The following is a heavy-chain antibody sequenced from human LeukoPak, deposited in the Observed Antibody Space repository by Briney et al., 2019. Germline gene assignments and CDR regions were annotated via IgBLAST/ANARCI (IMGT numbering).Heavy chain of an antibody. J-gene: IGHJ5*02. CDR2: IYYSGRT. CDR1: GGSIRSYH. Sequence: SETLSLTCTVSGGSIRSYHWSWIRQIPGKGLEWMGYIYYSGRTYYNPSLKSRVTISVDRSKNQFSLKLSSVTAADTAVYYCARENIWNYYDSSGYPGFDPWGQGALVTVSP. CDR3: ARENIWNYYDSSGYPGFDP. V-gene: IGHV4-59*01. D-gene: IGHD3-22*01.